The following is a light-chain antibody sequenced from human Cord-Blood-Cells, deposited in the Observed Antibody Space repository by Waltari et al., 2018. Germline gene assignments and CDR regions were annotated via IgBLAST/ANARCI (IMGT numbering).Light chain of an antibody. Sequence: QSALTQPRSVSGPPGQSVTISCPGTSSDVGGYHYVSWYQQHPGKAHKLMIYDVSKRPSGVPDRFSGSKSGNTASLTISGLQAEDEADYYCCSYAGSYTSYVFGTGTKVTVL. CDR1: SSDVGGYHY. CDR3: CSYAGSYTSYV. V-gene: IGLV2-11*01. CDR2: DVS. J-gene: IGLJ1*01.